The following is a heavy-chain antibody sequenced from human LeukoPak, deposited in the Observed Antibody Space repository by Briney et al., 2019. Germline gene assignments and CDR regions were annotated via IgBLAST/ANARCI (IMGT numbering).Heavy chain of an antibody. J-gene: IGHJ4*02. CDR1: GYTFTGYY. Sequence: ASVKVSCKASGYTFTGYYMQWVRQAPGQGLEWMGWINPNSGGTNYAQKFQGRVTMTRDTSISTAYMELSRLRSDDTAVYYCARVGSEWELGFGYYFDYWGQGTLVTVSS. CDR3: ARVGSEWELGFGYYFDY. CDR2: INPNSGGT. V-gene: IGHV1-2*02. D-gene: IGHD1-26*01.